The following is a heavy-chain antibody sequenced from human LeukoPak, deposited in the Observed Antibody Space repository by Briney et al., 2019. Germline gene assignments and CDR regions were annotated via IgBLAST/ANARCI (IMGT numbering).Heavy chain of an antibody. V-gene: IGHV3-30*04. J-gene: IGHJ4*02. D-gene: IGHD5-12*01. CDR3: ARDPGTGRFGYSGYDYGDYFDY. CDR1: GFTFSSYA. CDR2: ISYDRGNT. Sequence: PGGSLRVSCEASGFTFSSYAMHWVRQAPGQGLEWMAVISYDRGNTYYADYFKGRVTISRDKSKNTLYLQMNSLRAEDTAVYYCARDPGTGRFGYSGYDYGDYFDYWGKGTLVT.